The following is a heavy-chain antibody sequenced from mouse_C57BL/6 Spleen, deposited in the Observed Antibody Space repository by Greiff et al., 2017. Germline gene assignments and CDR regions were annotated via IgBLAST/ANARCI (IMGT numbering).Heavy chain of an antibody. V-gene: IGHV3-6*01. Sequence: EVQLQESGPGLVKPSQSLSLTCSVTGYSITSGYYWNWIRQFPGNKLEWMGYISYDGSNNYNPSLKNRISITRDTSKNQFFLKLNSVTTEDTATYYCARWDYGLYAMDYWGQGTSVTVSS. CDR1: GYSITSGYY. CDR3: ARWDYGLYAMDY. CDR2: ISYDGSN. J-gene: IGHJ4*01. D-gene: IGHD1-1*01.